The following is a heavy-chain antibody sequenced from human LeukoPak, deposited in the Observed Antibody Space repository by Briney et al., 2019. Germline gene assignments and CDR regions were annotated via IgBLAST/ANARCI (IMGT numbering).Heavy chain of an antibody. CDR3: ARGPRDSYQLPPYYYYGMDV. D-gene: IGHD2-2*01. CDR1: GFTFSIYS. V-gene: IGHV3-21*01. CDR2: ISSSSSYI. Sequence: GGSVRLSCAASGFTFSIYSMNCVRQAPGKGLEWVSSISSSSSYIYYADSVKGRFTISRDNAKNSLYLQMNSLRAEDTAVYYCARGPRDSYQLPPYYYYGMDVWGKGTTVTVSS. J-gene: IGHJ6*04.